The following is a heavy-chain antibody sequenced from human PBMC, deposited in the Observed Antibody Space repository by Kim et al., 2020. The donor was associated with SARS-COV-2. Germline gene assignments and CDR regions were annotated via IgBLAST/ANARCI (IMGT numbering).Heavy chain of an antibody. CDR2: T. D-gene: IGHD1-20*01. CDR3: AKLTGASPIDY. Sequence: TYYTDSGKARFTISRNNAQSTLHLHMNSLRAEDTAIYYCAKLTGASPIDYWGQGTLVTVSS. V-gene: IGHV3-23*01. J-gene: IGHJ4*02.